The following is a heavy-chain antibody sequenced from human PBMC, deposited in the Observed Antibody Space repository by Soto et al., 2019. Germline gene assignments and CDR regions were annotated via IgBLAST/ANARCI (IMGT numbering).Heavy chain of an antibody. V-gene: IGHV1-18*01. CDR1: GYTFTSYG. CDR2: ISAYNGNT. J-gene: IGHJ3*02. CDR3: ARDTRLRFLEWFSDAFDI. Sequence: ASVKVSCKASGYTFTSYGISWVRQAPGQGLEWMGWISAYNGNTNYAQKLQGRVTMTTDTSTSTAYMGLRGLRSDDTDVYYCARDTRLRFLEWFSDAFDIWGQGTMVTVSS. D-gene: IGHD3-3*01.